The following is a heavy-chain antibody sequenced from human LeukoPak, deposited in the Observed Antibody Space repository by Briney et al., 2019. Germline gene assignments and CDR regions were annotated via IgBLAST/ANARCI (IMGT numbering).Heavy chain of an antibody. D-gene: IGHD1-14*01. CDR1: GFIVSNNY. V-gene: IGHV3-53*01. Sequence: PGGSLRLSCVASGFIVSNNYMSWVRQAPGKGLEWVSVLYNAGSTYYADSVKGRFTISRDNSKNTLYLQMYSLRAEDTAVYYCATEWDYWGQGTLVTVSS. CDR3: ATEWDY. CDR2: LYNAGST. J-gene: IGHJ4*02.